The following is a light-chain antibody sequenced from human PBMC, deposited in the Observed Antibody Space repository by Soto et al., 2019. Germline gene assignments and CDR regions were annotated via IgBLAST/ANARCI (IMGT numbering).Light chain of an antibody. V-gene: IGLV1-40*01. Sequence: QSVLTQPPSVSGAPGQRVTISCTGSSSNIGADYDVHWYQQLPGTAPKLLIYGNSNRPSGVPDRFSGSKSGTSASLAITGLQAEDEADYYCQSYDTSLSAWVFGGGTKLTVL. CDR3: QSYDTSLSAWV. CDR2: GNS. CDR1: SSNIGADYD. J-gene: IGLJ3*02.